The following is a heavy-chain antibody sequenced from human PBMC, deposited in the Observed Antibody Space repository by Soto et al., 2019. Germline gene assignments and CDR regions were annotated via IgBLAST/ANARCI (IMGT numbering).Heavy chain of an antibody. J-gene: IGHJ4*02. D-gene: IGHD2-15*01. CDR1: GFTFSNNG. Sequence: QVQLVESGGGAVQPGRSLRLSCAASGFTFSNNGIHWVRQAPGKGLEWVAVISSDGINKYYADSVKGRSTISRDNSKNPLFLQMNSLRVEDTAVYYCAMDVYGGSSRFDYWGQGTLVTVSS. CDR3: AMDVYGGSSRFDY. V-gene: IGHV3-30*03. CDR2: ISSDGINK.